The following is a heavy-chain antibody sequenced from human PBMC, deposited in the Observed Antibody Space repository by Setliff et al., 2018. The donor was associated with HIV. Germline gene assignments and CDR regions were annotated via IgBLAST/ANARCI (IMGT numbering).Heavy chain of an antibody. Sequence: PSETLSLTCSVSGVSMTNNYWTWIRQSPGKGLEWIGYVHYSGNTRYNPSLKSRVTTSVDTSKNKFSLKLSSVTAADTAVYYCASEKVAWTVSDSFFEFWGQGVPVTVSS. CDR2: VHYSGNT. V-gene: IGHV4-59*01. J-gene: IGHJ4*02. D-gene: IGHD2-15*01. CDR1: GVSMTNNY. CDR3: ASEKVAWTVSDSFFEF.